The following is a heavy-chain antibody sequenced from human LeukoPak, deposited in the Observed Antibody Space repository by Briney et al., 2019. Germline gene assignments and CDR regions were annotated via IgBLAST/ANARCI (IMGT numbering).Heavy chain of an antibody. D-gene: IGHD3-22*01. J-gene: IGHJ4*02. Sequence: PGGSLRLSCAASGFTFSSYGMHWVRQAPGKGLEWVAFIRYDGSNKYYADSVKGRFTISRDNSKNTLYLQMNSLRAEDTAVYYCAKDEDYDSSGYHDYWGQGTLVTVSS. CDR2: IRYDGSNK. V-gene: IGHV3-30*02. CDR1: GFTFSSYG. CDR3: AKDEDYDSSGYHDY.